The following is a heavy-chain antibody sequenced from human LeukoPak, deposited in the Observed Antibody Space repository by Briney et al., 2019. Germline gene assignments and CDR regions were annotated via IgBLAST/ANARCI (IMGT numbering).Heavy chain of an antibody. V-gene: IGHV3-23*01. CDR3: AKDRDILNEFDY. D-gene: IGHD3-10*01. CDR1: GFTFSDYA. Sequence: PGGSLRLSCAASGFTFSDYAMSWVRQAPGKGLVWVSAISGSGGSTYYADSVKGRFTIFRDNSKNTLYLQMNSLRAEDTALYYWAKDRDILNEFDYWGQGTLVTVSS. CDR2: ISGSGGST. J-gene: IGHJ4*02.